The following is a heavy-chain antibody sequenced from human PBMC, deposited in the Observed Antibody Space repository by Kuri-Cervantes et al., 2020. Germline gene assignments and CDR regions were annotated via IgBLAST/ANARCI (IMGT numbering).Heavy chain of an antibody. V-gene: IGHV4-34*01. Sequence: SETLALTCAVYGGSFSGYYWSWIRQPPGKGLEWIGEINHSGSTNYNPSLKSRVTISVDTSKNKFSLKLSSVTAADTAVYYCAREVGDYGVPHYYYYYMDVWGKGTTVTVSS. CDR1: GGSFSGYY. J-gene: IGHJ6*03. D-gene: IGHD4-17*01. CDR2: INHSGST. CDR3: AREVGDYGVPHYYYYYMDV.